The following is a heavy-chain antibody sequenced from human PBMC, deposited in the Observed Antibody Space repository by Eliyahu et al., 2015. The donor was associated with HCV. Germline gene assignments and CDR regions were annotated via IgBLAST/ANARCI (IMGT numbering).Heavy chain of an antibody. V-gene: IGHV4-61*01. CDR2: IYYSGST. Sequence: QVQLQESGPGLVKPSETLSLTCTVSGGSVSSGSYYWSWIRQPPGKGLEWIGYIYYSGSTNYNPSLKSRVTISVDTSKNQFSLKLSSVTAADTAVYYCARAHSYSRYYYYMDVWGKGTTVTVSS. CDR3: ARAHSYSRYYYYMDV. D-gene: IGHD4-11*01. CDR1: GGSVSSGSYY. J-gene: IGHJ6*03.